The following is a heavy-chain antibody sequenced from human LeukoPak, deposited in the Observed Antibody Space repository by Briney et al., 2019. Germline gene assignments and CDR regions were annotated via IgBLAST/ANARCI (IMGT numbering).Heavy chain of an antibody. V-gene: IGHV4-59*01. D-gene: IGHD1-26*01. CDR2: FYYSGST. J-gene: IGHJ5*02. Sequence: PSETLSLTCTVSGGSISSYYWSWIRQPPGKGLEWIGYFYYSGSTNYNPSLKSRVTISVDTPKNHFSLKLNSVTAADTAVYYCARGGASPWANSWFDPWGQGTLVTVSS. CDR3: ARGGASPWANSWFDP. CDR1: GGSISSYY.